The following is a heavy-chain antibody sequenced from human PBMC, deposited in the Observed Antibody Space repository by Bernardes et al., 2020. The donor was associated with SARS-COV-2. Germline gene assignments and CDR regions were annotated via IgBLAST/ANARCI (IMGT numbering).Heavy chain of an antibody. CDR2: IYYSGST. Sequence: SETLSLTCTVSGGSISSSSYYWGWIRQPPGKGLEWIGSIYYSGSTYYNPSLKSRVTISVDTSKNQFSLKLSSVTAADTAVYYCARDAFRGVNKTPPNWFAPRCQGTLDAVSS. D-gene: IGHD3-10*01. CDR1: GGSISSSSYY. V-gene: IGHV4-39*01. CDR3: ARDAFRGVNKTPPNWFAP. J-gene: IGHJ5*02.